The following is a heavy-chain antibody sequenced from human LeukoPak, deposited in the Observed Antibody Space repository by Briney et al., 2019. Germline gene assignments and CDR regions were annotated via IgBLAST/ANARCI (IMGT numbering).Heavy chain of an antibody. CDR1: GFTVSSNY. J-gene: IGHJ3*02. D-gene: IGHD1-26*01. CDR3: ARDPSGSYFAFDI. Sequence: GGSLRLSCAASGFTVSSNYMSWVRQAPGKGLEWVSVNYSGGSTYYADSVKGRFTISRDNSKNTLYLQMNSLRAEDTAVYYCARDPSGSYFAFDIWGQGTIVTVSS. CDR2: NYSGGST. V-gene: IGHV3-66*01.